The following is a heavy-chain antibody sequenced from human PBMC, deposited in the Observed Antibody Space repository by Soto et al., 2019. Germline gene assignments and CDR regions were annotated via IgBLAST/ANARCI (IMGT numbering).Heavy chain of an antibody. CDR2: INAGNGNT. Sequence: ASVKGSCKASGYTFTTYAMHWVRQAPGQGLEWMAWINAGNGNTRYSPKFQGRVTISRDTSASTAYMELRSLRSEDTAVYYCARGKGMEQSYYCQGMSVCGQGTTVTVFS. CDR1: GYTFTTYA. CDR3: ARGKGMEQSYYCQGMSV. D-gene: IGHD1-26*01. J-gene: IGHJ6*02. V-gene: IGHV1-3*01.